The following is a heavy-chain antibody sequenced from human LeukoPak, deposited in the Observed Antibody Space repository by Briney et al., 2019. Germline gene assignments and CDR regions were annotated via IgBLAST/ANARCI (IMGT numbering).Heavy chain of an antibody. D-gene: IGHD6-19*01. Sequence: ASVKVSCKSSGYTFTGYYIHWVRQAPGQGLEWMGWINPNIDDTNYAQNFQGRVTMTRDTSTSTAYMELRSLRSDDTAVYYCAREKPVAGTGHFDYWGQGTLVTVSS. CDR1: GYTFTGYY. V-gene: IGHV1-2*02. J-gene: IGHJ4*02. CDR3: AREKPVAGTGHFDY. CDR2: INPNIDDT.